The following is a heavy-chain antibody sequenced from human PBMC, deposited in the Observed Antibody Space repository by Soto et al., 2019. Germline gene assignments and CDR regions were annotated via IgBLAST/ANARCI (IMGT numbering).Heavy chain of an antibody. CDR3: VRDYGRSYFDY. CDR1: GLTFITYW. Sequence: QPGGSLRLSCAASGLTFITYWMTWVRQAPGKGLEWVANIKQDGGEKYYVDSVKGRFTISRDNAKNSVYLHMNSLRAEDTAVYYCVRDYGRSYFDYWGQGTLFTVSS. J-gene: IGHJ4*02. V-gene: IGHV3-7*03. CDR2: IKQDGGEK. D-gene: IGHD3-10*01.